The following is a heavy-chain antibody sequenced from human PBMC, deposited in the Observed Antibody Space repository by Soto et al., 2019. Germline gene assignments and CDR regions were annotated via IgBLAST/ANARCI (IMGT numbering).Heavy chain of an antibody. CDR3: ARVGRLYDPLDY. V-gene: IGHV3-21*02. D-gene: IGHD2-2*02. J-gene: IGHJ4*02. Sequence: EVQLVESGGGLVKPGGSLRLSCVGSGFIFRNHGMNWVRQAPGKGLEWVSSISSSSNYVHYVDSVKGRFTISRDNDENSLFLQTNSLRAEDTAVYFCARVGRLYDPLDYWGQGTLVTVSS. CDR1: GFIFRNHG. CDR2: ISSSSNYV.